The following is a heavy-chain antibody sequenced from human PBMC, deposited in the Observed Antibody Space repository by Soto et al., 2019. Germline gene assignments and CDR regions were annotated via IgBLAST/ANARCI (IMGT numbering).Heavy chain of an antibody. J-gene: IGHJ6*02. Sequence: QVQLVQSGAEVKKPGSSVKVSCKASGDTFSSYTISWVRQAPGQGLEWMGRIIPILGIANYAQKFQGRVTITADKSTSTAYMELSSLRSEDTAVYYCARDSGYGGYYYYGMDVWGQGTTVTVSS. CDR2: IIPILGIA. CDR1: GDTFSSYT. V-gene: IGHV1-69*08. D-gene: IGHD4-17*01. CDR3: ARDSGYGGYYYYGMDV.